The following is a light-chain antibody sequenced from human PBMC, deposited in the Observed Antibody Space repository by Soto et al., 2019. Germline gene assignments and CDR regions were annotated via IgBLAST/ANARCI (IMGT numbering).Light chain of an antibody. J-gene: IGLJ2*01. CDR1: SSDFVGTNY. Sequence: QSALTQPPSASGSPGQSVTISCTGASSDFVGTNYVSWYQQHPGKAPKLMIFEVTKRPSGVPDRFSGSKSGNTASLTVSGLQAEDEADYYCTSYAGSYADVVFGGGTKLTV. CDR2: EVT. V-gene: IGLV2-8*01. CDR3: TSYAGSYADVV.